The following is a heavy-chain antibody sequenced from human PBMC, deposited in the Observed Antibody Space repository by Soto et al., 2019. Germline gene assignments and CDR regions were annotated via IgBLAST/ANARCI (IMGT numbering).Heavy chain of an antibody. Sequence: PGGSLRLSCAASGFTFSSYAMSWVRQAPGKGLEWVLAISGSGGSTYYADSVKGWFTISRDNSKNTLYLQMNSLRAEDTAVYYCAKGDFAYSSGWYNGMDVWGQGTTVTVSS. V-gene: IGHV3-23*01. D-gene: IGHD6-19*01. CDR2: ISGSGGST. CDR3: AKGDFAYSSGWYNGMDV. CDR1: GFTFSSYA. J-gene: IGHJ6*02.